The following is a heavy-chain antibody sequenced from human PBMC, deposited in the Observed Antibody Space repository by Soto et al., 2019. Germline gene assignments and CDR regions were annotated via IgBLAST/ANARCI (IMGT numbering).Heavy chain of an antibody. V-gene: IGHV3-23*01. CDR3: AKDVMDNKNLYNWFDP. J-gene: IGHJ5*02. CDR2: ISGSGVST. Sequence: GXSRRLSCAASGLTFSSYAISWFRQAPGKGLEWVSAISGSGVSTYYADSVKGRFTISRDNSKNTLYLQMNSLRAEDTAVYYCAKDVMDNKNLYNWFDPWGQGTLVTVSS. CDR1: GLTFSSYA. D-gene: IGHD1-1*01.